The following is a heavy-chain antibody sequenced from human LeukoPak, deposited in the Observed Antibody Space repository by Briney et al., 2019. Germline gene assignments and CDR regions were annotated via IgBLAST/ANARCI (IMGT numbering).Heavy chain of an antibody. D-gene: IGHD3-3*01. CDR3: ARGGSIFGVVIRRNWFDP. J-gene: IGHJ5*02. V-gene: IGHV4-34*01. CDR2: INHSGST. Sequence: SETLSLTCAVYGGSFSGYYWSWIRQPPGKGLEWIGEINHSGSTNYNPSLKSRVTISVDTSKNQFSLKLSSVTAADTAVYYCARGGSIFGVVIRRNWFDPWGRGTLVTVSS. CDR1: GGSFSGYY.